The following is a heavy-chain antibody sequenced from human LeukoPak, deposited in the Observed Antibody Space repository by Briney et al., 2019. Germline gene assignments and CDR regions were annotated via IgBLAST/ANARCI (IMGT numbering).Heavy chain of an antibody. J-gene: IGHJ5*02. Sequence: GGSLRLSCAASGFTFSSYSMNWVRQAPGKGLEWVSSISSSSSYIYYADSVKGRFTISRDNAKNSLYLQMNSLRAEDTAVHYCARDPYSSGWYVWFDPWGQGTLVTVSS. D-gene: IGHD6-19*01. CDR3: ARDPYSSGWYVWFDP. CDR2: ISSSSSYI. V-gene: IGHV3-21*01. CDR1: GFTFSSYS.